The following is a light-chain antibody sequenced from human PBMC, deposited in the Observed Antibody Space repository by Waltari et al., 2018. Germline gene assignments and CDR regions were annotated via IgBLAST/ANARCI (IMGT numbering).Light chain of an antibody. CDR1: SSDVGGYIY. V-gene: IGLV2-14*03. CDR2: EVS. J-gene: IGLJ2*01. CDR3: GSYASGNSIL. Sequence: QSALTQPASMSGSPGQSITIPCTGTSSDVGGYIYVSWYQQHPGEAPKLMIFEVSRRPSGFSDRFSGSKSGNTASLTISGLQAEDEADYYCGSYASGNSILFGGGTKVTVL.